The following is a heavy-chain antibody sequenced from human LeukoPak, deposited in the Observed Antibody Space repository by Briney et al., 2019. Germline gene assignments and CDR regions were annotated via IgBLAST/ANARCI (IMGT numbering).Heavy chain of an antibody. V-gene: IGHV3-30-3*01. D-gene: IGHD3-3*01. Sequence: PGGSLRLSCAASGFTFSSYAMSWVRQAPGKGLEWVAVISYDGSNKYYADSVKGRFTISRDNSKNTLYLQMNSLRAEDTAVYYCAREPVSARFLEWSELAPYDAFHIWGQGTMVTVSS. CDR1: GFTFSSYA. CDR3: AREPVSARFLEWSELAPYDAFHI. CDR2: ISYDGSNK. J-gene: IGHJ3*02.